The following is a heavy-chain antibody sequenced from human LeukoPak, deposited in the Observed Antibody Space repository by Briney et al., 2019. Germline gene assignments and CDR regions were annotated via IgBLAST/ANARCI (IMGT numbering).Heavy chain of an antibody. Sequence: PGGSLRLSCAASGFTFSNSWMDWVRQTPGKGLEWVANIKPDGGEKYFVDSVRGRFTISRDNANKLLYLQMDSLRAEDTAVYYCSRSLDYWGQGTLVTVSS. CDR3: SRSLDY. CDR2: IKPDGGEK. J-gene: IGHJ4*02. CDR1: GFTFSNSW. V-gene: IGHV3-7*05.